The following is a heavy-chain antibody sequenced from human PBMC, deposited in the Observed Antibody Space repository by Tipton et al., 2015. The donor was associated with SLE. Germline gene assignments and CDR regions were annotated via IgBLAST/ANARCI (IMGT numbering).Heavy chain of an antibody. V-gene: IGHV4-34*01. CDR1: GGSFSGYH. Sequence: TLSLTCTLYGGSFSGYHRSWIRQSPGKGLEWIGEINYSGRTNYNPSLESRVTISLGTSKNQLSLTLTSVTAADTAVYYCARSVLYYYDSGTLDIWGQGTMVTVSS. J-gene: IGHJ3*02. D-gene: IGHD3-22*01. CDR3: ARSVLYYYDSGTLDI. CDR2: INYSGRT.